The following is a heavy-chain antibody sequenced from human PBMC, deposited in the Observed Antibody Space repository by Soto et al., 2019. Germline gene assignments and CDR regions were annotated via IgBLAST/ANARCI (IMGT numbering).Heavy chain of an antibody. J-gene: IGHJ4*02. CDR2: IFYSGST. CDR3: ASLTGTSYFDY. Sequence: SETLSLTCTVSGGSISSGDYYWSWIRQPPGKGLEWIGYIFYSGSTYYNPSLKSRVTISVDTSKNQFSLKLTSVTAADTAVYYCASLTGTSYFDYWGQGTLVTVSS. V-gene: IGHV4-30-4*01. D-gene: IGHD1-20*01. CDR1: GGSISSGDYY.